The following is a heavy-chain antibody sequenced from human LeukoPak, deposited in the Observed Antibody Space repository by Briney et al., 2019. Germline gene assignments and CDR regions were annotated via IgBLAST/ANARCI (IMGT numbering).Heavy chain of an antibody. Sequence: SETLSLTCTVSGGSISSGSYYWSWIRQPAGKGLEWIGRIYTSGSTNYNPSLKSRVTISVDTSKNQFSLKLSSVTAADTAVYYCARTNVLRFLEWLREPNWLDPWGQGTLVTVSS. J-gene: IGHJ5*02. CDR1: GGSISSGSYY. V-gene: IGHV4-61*02. CDR2: IYTSGST. D-gene: IGHD3-3*01. CDR3: ARTNVLRFLEWLREPNWLDP.